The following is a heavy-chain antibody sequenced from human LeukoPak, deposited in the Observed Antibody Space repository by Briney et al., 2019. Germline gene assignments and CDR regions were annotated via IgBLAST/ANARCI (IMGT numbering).Heavy chain of an antibody. Sequence: GGSLRLSCAASGFTFSSYWMHWVRQAPGKGLVWVSRINSDGSRITYADSVKGRFTISRDNAKNTLYLQMNSLRVEDTAVYYCASSPVITRDWGQGTLVTVSS. D-gene: IGHD3-22*01. CDR2: INSDGSRI. CDR3: ASSPVITRD. J-gene: IGHJ4*02. CDR1: GFTFSSYW. V-gene: IGHV3-74*01.